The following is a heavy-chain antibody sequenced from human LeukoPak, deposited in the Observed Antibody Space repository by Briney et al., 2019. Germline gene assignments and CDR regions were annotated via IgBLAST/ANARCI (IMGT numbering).Heavy chain of an antibody. V-gene: IGHV3-30*02. CDR2: IRYDGSNI. J-gene: IGHJ4*02. CDR1: GFTFSSYG. D-gene: IGHD6-6*01. CDR3: AKADSSSHLGPH. Sequence: GGSLRLSCAASGFTFSSYGMHWVRQAPGKGLEWVAFIRYDGSNIYYADSVKGRFTISRDNSKNTLYLQMNSLRAEDTAVYYCAKADSSSHLGPHWGQGTLVTVSS.